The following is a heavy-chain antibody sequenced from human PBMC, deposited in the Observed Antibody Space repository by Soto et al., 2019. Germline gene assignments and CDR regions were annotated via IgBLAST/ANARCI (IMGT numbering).Heavy chain of an antibody. V-gene: IGHV3-23*01. CDR3: AKDASYDILTGYYD. J-gene: IGHJ4*02. Sequence: GGSLRLSCAASGFTFSSYAMSWVHQAPGKGLEWVSAISGSGGSTYYADSVKGRFTISRDNSKNTLYLQMNSLRAEDTAVYYCAKDASYDILTGYYDWGQGTLVTVSS. CDR2: ISGSGGST. D-gene: IGHD3-9*01. CDR1: GFTFSSYA.